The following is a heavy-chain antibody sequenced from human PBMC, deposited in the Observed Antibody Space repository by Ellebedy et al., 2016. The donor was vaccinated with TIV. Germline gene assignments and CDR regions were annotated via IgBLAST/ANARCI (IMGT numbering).Heavy chain of an antibody. Sequence: GESLKISCKGSAYRFTNYWIGWVRQMPGKGLEWMGIIYPGDSDTRYSPSFQGQFTMSADKSISTAYLQWSSLEASDTAMYYCARRADYYDSSGYGPVDYWGQGTLVTVSS. CDR1: AYRFTNYW. CDR3: ARRADYYDSSGYGPVDY. V-gene: IGHV5-51*01. J-gene: IGHJ4*02. CDR2: IYPGDSDT. D-gene: IGHD3-22*01.